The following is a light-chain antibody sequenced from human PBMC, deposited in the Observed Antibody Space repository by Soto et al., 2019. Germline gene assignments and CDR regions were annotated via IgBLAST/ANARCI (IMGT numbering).Light chain of an antibody. J-gene: IGLJ2*01. CDR2: EVT. CDR1: SSDVGGFNY. V-gene: IGLV2-8*01. CDR3: SSYAGSNNYVL. Sequence: QSALTQPPSASGSPGQSVTISCTGTSSDVGGFNYVSWYQQHPGKAPKLIIYEVTQRPSGVPDRFSGSKSANTASLIVSGLQAEDEAEYYCSSYAGSNNYVLFGGGTKLTVL.